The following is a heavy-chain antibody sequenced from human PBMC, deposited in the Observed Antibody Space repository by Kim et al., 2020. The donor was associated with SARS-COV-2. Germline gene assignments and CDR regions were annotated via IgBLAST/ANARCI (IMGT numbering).Heavy chain of an antibody. V-gene: IGHV3-30*18. D-gene: IGHD1-1*01. CDR3: AKDRSVAGTSKGTYYGMEG. J-gene: IGHJ6*02. CDR1: GFTFSSYG. CDR2: ISYDGSNK. Sequence: GGSLRLSCAASGFTFSSYGMHWVRQAPGKGLEWVAVISYDGSNKYYADSVKGRFTISRDNSKNTLYLQMNSLRAEDTAVYYCAKDRSVAGTSKGTYYGMEGWGQGTKVTVSS.